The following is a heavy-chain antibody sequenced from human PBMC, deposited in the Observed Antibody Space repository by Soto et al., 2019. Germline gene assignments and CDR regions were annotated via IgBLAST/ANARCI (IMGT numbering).Heavy chain of an antibody. V-gene: IGHV3-33*01. CDR1: GFTFSSYG. Sequence: GGSLRLSCAASGFTFSSYGMHWVRQAPGKGLEWVAVIWYDGSNKYYADSVKGRFTISRDNSKNTLYLQMNRLRAEDTAVYYCARDGVVVVPAAIPPQTRYYYYYGMDVWGQGTTVTVSS. J-gene: IGHJ6*02. CDR2: IWYDGSNK. CDR3: ARDGVVVVPAAIPPQTRYYYYYGMDV. D-gene: IGHD2-2*02.